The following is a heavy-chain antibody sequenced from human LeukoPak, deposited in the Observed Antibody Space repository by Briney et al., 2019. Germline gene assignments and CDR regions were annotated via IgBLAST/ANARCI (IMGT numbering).Heavy chain of an antibody. CDR3: AREGINRWYYPFHP. CDR1: GGSISSSTYS. CDR2: MYYSGST. J-gene: IGHJ5*02. D-gene: IGHD3-10*01. V-gene: IGHV4-39*07. Sequence: MTSETLSLTCTVSGGSISSSTYSWGWIRQPPGKGLEWIGSMYYSGSTYYNPSLKSRVTISVDTSKNQFSLKLSSVTAADTAVYYCAREGINRWYYPFHPWGQGTLVTVSS.